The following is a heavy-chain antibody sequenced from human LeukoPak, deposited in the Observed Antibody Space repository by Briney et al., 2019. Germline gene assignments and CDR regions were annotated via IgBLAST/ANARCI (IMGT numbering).Heavy chain of an antibody. CDR1: GYTFTSYA. CDR2: INAGNGNA. V-gene: IGHV1-3*01. Sequence: EASVKVSFKASGYTFTSYAMHWVRQAPGQRLEWMGWINAGNGNATYTQKFQDRVTFTRDTSASTAYMDLSSLRSEDTAVYYCARVSSGWHGYLDHWGQGTPVTVSS. J-gene: IGHJ4*02. CDR3: ARVSSGWHGYLDH. D-gene: IGHD6-25*01.